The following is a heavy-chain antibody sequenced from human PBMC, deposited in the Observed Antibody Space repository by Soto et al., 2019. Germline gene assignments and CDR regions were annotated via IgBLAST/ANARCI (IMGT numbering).Heavy chain of an antibody. CDR1: GFSLTTDRVG. CDR2: IYWDDSK. CDR3: AHAYGGRSLY. J-gene: IGHJ4*02. D-gene: IGHD1-26*01. V-gene: IGHV2-5*02. Sequence: QITLKESGPTLVKPTQTLTLTCTFSGFSLTTDRVGVGWIRQPPGEALEWLAVIYWDDSKTYRPSLESRLTITKDTSKNQVALTMTNMDSLDTATYYCAHAYGGRSLYWGQGTLLTVSS.